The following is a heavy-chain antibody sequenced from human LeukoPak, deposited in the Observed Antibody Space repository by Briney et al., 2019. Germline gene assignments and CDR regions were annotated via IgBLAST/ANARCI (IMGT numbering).Heavy chain of an antibody. V-gene: IGHV3-23*01. J-gene: IGHJ4*02. CDR1: GFTFSGYA. CDR2: ISGSGGST. Sequence: GKSLRLSCAASGFTFSGYAMSWVRQAPGKGLEWVSGISGSGGSTYYADSVKGRFTISRDNSKNTLYVQMNSLRAEDTAVYYCAKGRAGIDYWGQGTLVIVSS. CDR3: AKGRAGIDY. D-gene: IGHD6-19*01.